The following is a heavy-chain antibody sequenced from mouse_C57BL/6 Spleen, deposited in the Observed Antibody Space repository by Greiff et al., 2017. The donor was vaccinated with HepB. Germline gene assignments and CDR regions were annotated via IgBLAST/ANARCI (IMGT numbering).Heavy chain of an antibody. Sequence: VKLQQSGAELVRPGASVKLSCKASGYTFTDYYINWVKQRPGQGLEWIARIYPGSGNTYYNEKFKGKATLTAEKSSSTAYMQLSSLTSEDSAVYFCARGEIGYWGQGTTLTVSS. V-gene: IGHV1-76*01. D-gene: IGHD2-14*01. CDR2: IYPGSGNT. CDR1: GYTFTDYY. J-gene: IGHJ2*01. CDR3: ARGEIGY.